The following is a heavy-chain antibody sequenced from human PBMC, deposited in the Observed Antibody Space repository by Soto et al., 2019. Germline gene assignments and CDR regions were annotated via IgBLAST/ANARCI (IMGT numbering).Heavy chain of an antibody. CDR2: ISGSGDRT. J-gene: IGHJ4*02. CDR1: GITISNYP. CDR3: GKDDGGYPSTAPH. D-gene: IGHD3-22*01. V-gene: IGHV3-23*01. Sequence: EVQLLESGGGLVQPGGSLRLSCAASGITISNYPMSWVRQAPGKGLDWVSGISGSGDRTYYADSAKGRFTISKDISRNSLSLQLHSLGVEDTAVYFCGKDDGGYPSTAPHWGQGTLVTVSS.